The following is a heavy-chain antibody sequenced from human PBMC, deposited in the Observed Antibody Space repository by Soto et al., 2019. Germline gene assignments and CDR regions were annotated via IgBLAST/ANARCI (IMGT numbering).Heavy chain of an antibody. J-gene: IGHJ4*02. D-gene: IGHD3-9*01. CDR3: ARDFLLRYFDWSHFDY. V-gene: IGHV3-30-3*01. CDR2: ISYDGSNK. Sequence: GGSLRLSCAASGFTFSSYAMHWVLQAPGKGLEWVAVISYDGSNKYYADSVKGRFTISRDNSKNTLYLQMNSLRAEDTAVYYCARDFLLRYFDWSHFDYWGQGTLVTVSS. CDR1: GFTFSSYA.